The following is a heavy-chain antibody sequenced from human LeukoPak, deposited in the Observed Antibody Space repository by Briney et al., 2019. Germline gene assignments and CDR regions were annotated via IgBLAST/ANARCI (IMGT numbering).Heavy chain of an antibody. V-gene: IGHV3-21*01. CDR3: ARRAMTERGVSYGLDY. CDR1: GFTFSIYH. J-gene: IGHJ4*02. CDR2: ISTSRNYI. D-gene: IGHD5-18*01. Sequence: KSGGPLRLSCVVSGFTFSIYHMNCVPHAPGKGLVGVSSISTSRNYIYYADSVTGRFTISRDNAKNSLYLQMNSLRAEDTAVYYCARRAMTERGVSYGLDYWGQGTLVTVSS.